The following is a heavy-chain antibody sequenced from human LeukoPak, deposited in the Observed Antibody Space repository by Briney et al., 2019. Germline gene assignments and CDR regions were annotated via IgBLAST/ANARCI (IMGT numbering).Heavy chain of an antibody. CDR3: ATHRYYYDSHGYYRPTWFDY. V-gene: IGHV1-2*02. D-gene: IGHD3-22*01. Sequence: ASVKVSCKASGYTFTGFYIQWVRQAPGLGLEWMGWLNPNGGGTNYAQKFQGRATMTRDTSISTAYLELSRLRSDDTAVYYCATHRYYYDSHGYYRPTWFDYWGQGTLVTVSS. J-gene: IGHJ4*02. CDR2: LNPNGGGT. CDR1: GYTFTGFY.